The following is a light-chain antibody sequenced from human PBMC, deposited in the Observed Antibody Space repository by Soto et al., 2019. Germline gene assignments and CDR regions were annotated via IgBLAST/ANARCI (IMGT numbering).Light chain of an antibody. CDR3: QQSYSTPWT. V-gene: IGKV3-20*01. CDR2: GAS. CDR1: QSVSNNY. J-gene: IGKJ1*01. Sequence: EIVLTQSPCTLSLSPGERATLSCRASQSVSNNYLAWYQQKRDQAHRLLISGASNRATGIPDRFSGGGSATDFTLTISRLEPEDFATYYCQQSYSTPWTFGQGTTVDFK.